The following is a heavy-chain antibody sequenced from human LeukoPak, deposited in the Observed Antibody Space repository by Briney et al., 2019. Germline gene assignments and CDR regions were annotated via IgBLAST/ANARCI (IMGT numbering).Heavy chain of an antibody. Sequence: GGSLRLSCAASGFTFSTYWMHWVRHAPGKGLVWVSRIKSDGGTHYADSVKGRFTISRDNAKKTVSLQMNSLRPEDTGVYYCARAPSEIGGYYPEYFRHWGQGTLVTVSS. V-gene: IGHV3-74*01. J-gene: IGHJ1*01. CDR1: GFTFSTYW. CDR3: ARAPSEIGGYYPEYFRH. D-gene: IGHD3-22*01. CDR2: IKSDGGT.